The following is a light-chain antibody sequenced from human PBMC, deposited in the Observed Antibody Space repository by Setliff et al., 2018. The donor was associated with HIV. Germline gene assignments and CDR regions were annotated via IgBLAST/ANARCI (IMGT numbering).Light chain of an antibody. CDR1: SSDVGAYNH. J-gene: IGLJ1*01. V-gene: IGLV2-14*01. Sequence: QSALTQPASVSGSPGQSITISCTGTSSDVGAYNHVSWYQQDPGKAPKLMIYEVSNRPSGVSDRFSGSKSGNTASLTISGLQAEDEADYYCSSYTGSSTLYVFGTGTKVTVL. CDR2: EVS. CDR3: SSYTGSSTLYV.